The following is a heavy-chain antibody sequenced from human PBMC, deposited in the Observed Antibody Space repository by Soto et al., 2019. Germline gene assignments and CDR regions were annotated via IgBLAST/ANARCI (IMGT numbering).Heavy chain of an antibody. J-gene: IGHJ4*02. D-gene: IGHD2-2*02. CDR2: ISYDGSEK. CDR1: GFTFNTYG. Sequence: GGSLRLSCAASGFTFNTYGMHWVRQAPGKGLEWVAVISYDGSEKYYVDSVKGRFTISKDNSKNTLYLQMNSLRPEGTAVYYCAKSPNFYCSSPNCYKYYFDHWGQGTRVTVSS. V-gene: IGHV3-30*18. CDR3: AKSPNFYCSSPNCYKYYFDH.